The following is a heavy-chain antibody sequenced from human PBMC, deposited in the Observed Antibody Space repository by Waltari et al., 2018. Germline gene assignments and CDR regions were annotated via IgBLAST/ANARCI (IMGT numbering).Heavy chain of an antibody. J-gene: IGHJ5*02. CDR1: GYTFTGYY. CDR2: INPNSGGT. D-gene: IGHD6-13*01. CDR3: ARVGAAAGRSLGWFDP. Sequence: QVQLVQSGAEVKKPGASVKVSCKASGYTFTGYYMHWVRQAPGQGLEWMGRINPNSGGTNYAQKFQGRVTMTRDTSISTAYMELSRLRSDDTAVYYCARVGAAAGRSLGWFDPWGQGTLVTVSS. V-gene: IGHV1-2*06.